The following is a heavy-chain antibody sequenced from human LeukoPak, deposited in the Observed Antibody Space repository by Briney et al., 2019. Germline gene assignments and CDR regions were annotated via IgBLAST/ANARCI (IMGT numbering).Heavy chain of an antibody. Sequence: GGSLRLSCAASGFIFSSYSMNWVRQAPGKGLEWVSSISSNSAYIYYADSVKGRSTISRDNAKNSLYLQMNSLRAEDTAVYYCARDMDVWGQGTTVTVSS. CDR2: ISSNSAYI. J-gene: IGHJ6*02. CDR3: ARDMDV. V-gene: IGHV3-21*01. CDR1: GFIFSSYS.